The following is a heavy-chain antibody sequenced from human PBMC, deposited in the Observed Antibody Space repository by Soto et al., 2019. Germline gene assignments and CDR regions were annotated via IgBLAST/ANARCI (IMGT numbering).Heavy chain of an antibody. J-gene: IGHJ5*02. Sequence: EASVKVSCKTSGLIFTSYYIHWVRQAPGQGLEWMGVVNPSRGSTNYAQKFQDRLTLTSDTSTSTVYMELSSLISDDTAVFYCAHALGYSSGFDAWGQGALVTVSS. CDR2: VNPSRGST. CDR1: GLIFTSYY. CDR3: AHALGYSSGFDA. V-gene: IGHV1-46*01. D-gene: IGHD5-18*01.